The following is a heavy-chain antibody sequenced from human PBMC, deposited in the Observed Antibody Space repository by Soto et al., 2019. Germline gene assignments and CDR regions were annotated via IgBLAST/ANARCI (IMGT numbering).Heavy chain of an antibody. V-gene: IGHV1-18*01. CDR2: ISTYNGNT. CDR1: GYTFTSYG. CDR3: ARGDYGPNYYYGMDV. Sequence: ASVKVSCKASGYTFTSYGISWVRQAPGQGLEWMGWISTYNGNTNYAQKLQGRVTMTTDTSTSTVYMELRSLRSDDTAVYYCARGDYGPNYYYGMDVWGQGTTVTVSS. J-gene: IGHJ6*02. D-gene: IGHD4-17*01.